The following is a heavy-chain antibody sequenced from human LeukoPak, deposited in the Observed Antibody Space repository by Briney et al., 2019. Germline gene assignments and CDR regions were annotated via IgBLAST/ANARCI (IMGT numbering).Heavy chain of an antibody. CDR3: ARGPRYCSGGSCYSFAENWFDP. CDR1: GGSFSGHY. J-gene: IGHJ5*02. V-gene: IGHV4-34*01. D-gene: IGHD2-15*01. CDR2: INHSGRT. Sequence: PSETLSLTCAVSGGSFSGHYWNWIRPPPGKGLEWIGEINHSGRTNYNPSLKSRVTISVDTSKNQFSLKLSSVTAADTAVYYCARGPRYCSGGSCYSFAENWFDPWGQGTLVTVSS.